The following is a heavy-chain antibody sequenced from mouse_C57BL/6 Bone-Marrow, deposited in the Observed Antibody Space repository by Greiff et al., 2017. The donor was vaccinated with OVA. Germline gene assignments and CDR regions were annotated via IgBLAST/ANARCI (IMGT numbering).Heavy chain of an antibody. J-gene: IGHJ1*03. CDR2: IDPSDSYT. CDR3: ASAGTSYWYFDV. D-gene: IGHD4-1*01. Sequence: QVQLQQSGAELVMPGASVKLSCKASGYTFTSYWMHWVKQRPGQGLEWIGEIDPSDSYTNYNQKFKGKSTLTVDKSSSTAYMQLSSLTSEDSAVYYCASAGTSYWYFDVWGTGTTVTVSS. V-gene: IGHV1-69*01. CDR1: GYTFTSYW.